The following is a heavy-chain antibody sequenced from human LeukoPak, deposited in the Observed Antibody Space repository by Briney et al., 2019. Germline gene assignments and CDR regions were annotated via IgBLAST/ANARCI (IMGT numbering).Heavy chain of an antibody. J-gene: IGHJ6*02. Sequence: GASVKVSCKASGYIFTSYYMHWVRQAPGQGLEWMGIINPSGGSTSYAQKFQGRVTMTRDTSTSTVYMELSSLRSEDTAVYYCARDRRPAAMVTGYYYYGMDVWGQGPTVTVSS. D-gene: IGHD5-18*01. V-gene: IGHV1-46*01. CDR2: INPSGGST. CDR1: GYIFTSYY. CDR3: ARDRRPAAMVTGYYYYGMDV.